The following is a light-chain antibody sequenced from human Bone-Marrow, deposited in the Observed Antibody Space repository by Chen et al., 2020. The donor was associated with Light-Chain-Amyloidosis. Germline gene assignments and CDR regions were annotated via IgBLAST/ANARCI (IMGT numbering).Light chain of an antibody. Sequence: NFMLTQPHSVSESPGKMVIISCTRRIGSIATSYVQCSQQRPGSSPTTVIYEADQRPSGVPDRFSGSIDRSSNSASRTIAGLKTEDEADYYCQSYQGSSQGVFGGGTKLTVL. CDR3: QSYQGSSQGV. V-gene: IGLV6-57*01. J-gene: IGLJ3*02. CDR2: EAD. CDR1: IGSIATSY.